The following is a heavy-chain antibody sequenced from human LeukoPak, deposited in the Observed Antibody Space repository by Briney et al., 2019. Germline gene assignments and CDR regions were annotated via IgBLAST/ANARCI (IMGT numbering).Heavy chain of an antibody. D-gene: IGHD1-14*01. CDR1: GFTVITND. Sequence: GGSLRLSCAASGFTVITNDMTWVRQAPGKGLEWVSVLYSDGNTKYADSVQGRFTISKDNSRNTLYLEMNSLSPDDTAVYYCARGVEPLAANTLAYWGQGTLVTVSS. CDR2: LYSDGNT. V-gene: IGHV3-53*01. CDR3: ARGVEPLAANTLAY. J-gene: IGHJ4*02.